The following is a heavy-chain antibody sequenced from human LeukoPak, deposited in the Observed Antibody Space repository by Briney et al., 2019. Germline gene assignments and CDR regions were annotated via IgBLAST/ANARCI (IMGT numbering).Heavy chain of an antibody. Sequence: ASVKVSCKASGGTFGSYAISWVRQAPGQGLEWMGGIIPIFGTASYAQKFQGRVTITADKSTSTAYMELSSLRSEDTAVYYCASSCRSGYYYYGMDVWGKGTTVTVSS. CDR3: ASSCRSGYYYYGMDV. CDR1: GGTFGSYA. J-gene: IGHJ6*04. V-gene: IGHV1-69*06. CDR2: IIPIFGTA. D-gene: IGHD6-6*01.